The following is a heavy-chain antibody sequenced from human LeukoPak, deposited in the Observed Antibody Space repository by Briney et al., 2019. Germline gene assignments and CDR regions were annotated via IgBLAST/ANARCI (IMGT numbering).Heavy chain of an antibody. CDR1: GGSISSYY. V-gene: IGHV4-4*07. Sequence: SETLSLTCTVSGGSISSYYWSWIRQPAGKGLEWIGRIYTSGSTNYNPSLKSQVTMSVDTSKNQFSLKLSSVTAADTAVYYCARDAYYYGSGSYYYWFDPWGQGTLVTVSS. D-gene: IGHD3-10*01. CDR2: IYTSGST. J-gene: IGHJ5*02. CDR3: ARDAYYYGSGSYYYWFDP.